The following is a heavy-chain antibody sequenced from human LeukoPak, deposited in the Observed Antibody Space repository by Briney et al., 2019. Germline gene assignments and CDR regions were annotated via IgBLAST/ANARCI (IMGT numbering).Heavy chain of an antibody. CDR2: IYTSGST. D-gene: IGHD1-1*01. V-gene: IGHV4-4*07. CDR1: GGSLISYH. Sequence: PSETLSLTCTVSGGSLISYHWSWIRQPAGKGQEWIGRIYTSGSTNYNPSLKSRVTISVDTSKNQFLLKLTSVTAADTAVYYCARKKLEVHGTGDTFDSWGQGTMVSVSS. J-gene: IGHJ3*02. CDR3: ARKKLEVHGTGDTFDS.